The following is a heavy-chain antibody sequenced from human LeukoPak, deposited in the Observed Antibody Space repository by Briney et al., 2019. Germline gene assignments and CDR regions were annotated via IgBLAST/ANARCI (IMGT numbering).Heavy chain of an antibody. V-gene: IGHV5-51*07. CDR3: ARHCETGTPFDY. D-gene: IGHD1/OR15-1a*01. CDR1: GYTFSTYW. CDR2: TGDSDT. Sequence: GESLKISCKGSGYTFSTYWNTWGHQVPGKGLEWMGVTGDSDTRYSPSFEGQVTMSVDKSINTAYLPWSSLKASDTAMYYCARHCETGTPFDYWGQRTLVTVSS. J-gene: IGHJ4*02.